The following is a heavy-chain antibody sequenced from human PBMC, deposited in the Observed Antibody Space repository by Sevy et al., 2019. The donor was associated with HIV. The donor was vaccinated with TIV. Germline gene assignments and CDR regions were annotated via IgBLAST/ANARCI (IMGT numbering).Heavy chain of an antibody. V-gene: IGHV1-18*01. CDR2: ISAYNGNT. CDR1: GYTFTSYG. Sequence: ASVKVSCKTSGYTFTSYGVSWVRQAPGQGLEWMGWISAYNGNTNYAQKFQGRVTMTADTSTSTAYMERTSLTSDDTAVYYCARDEGEQWLWTITGPNWFDPWGQGTLVTVSS. J-gene: IGHJ5*02. CDR3: ARDEGEQWLWTITGPNWFDP. D-gene: IGHD6-19*01.